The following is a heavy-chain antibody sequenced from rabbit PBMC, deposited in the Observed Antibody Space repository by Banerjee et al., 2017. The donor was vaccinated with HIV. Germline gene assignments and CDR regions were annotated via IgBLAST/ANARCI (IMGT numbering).Heavy chain of an antibody. CDR2: IYGGSSGNT. CDR3: ARDAGYGGVGYAGAFDP. D-gene: IGHD4-2*01. V-gene: IGHV1S45*01. Sequence: QEQVEESGGDLVKPEGSLTLTCTASGFTLSSYYMCWVRQAPGKGLEWIACIYGGSSGNTHYASWAKGRFTISKTSSTTVTLQMTSLTAADTATYFCARDAGYGGVGYAGAFDPRGPGTLVTVS. J-gene: IGHJ2*01. CDR1: GFTLSSYY.